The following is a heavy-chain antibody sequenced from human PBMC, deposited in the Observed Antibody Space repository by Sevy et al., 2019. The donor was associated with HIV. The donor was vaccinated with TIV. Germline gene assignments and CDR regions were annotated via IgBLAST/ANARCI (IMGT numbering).Heavy chain of an antibody. CDR2: IYYSGST. CDR1: GGSISSSSYY. V-gene: IGHV4-39*01. Sequence: SDTLSLTCTVSGGSISSSSYYWGWIRQPPGKGLEWIGSIYYSGSTYYNPSLKSRVTISVDTSKNQFSLKLSSVTAADTAVYYCARRSSWYRSVDYWGQGTLVTVSS. J-gene: IGHJ4*02. CDR3: ARRSSWYRSVDY. D-gene: IGHD6-13*01.